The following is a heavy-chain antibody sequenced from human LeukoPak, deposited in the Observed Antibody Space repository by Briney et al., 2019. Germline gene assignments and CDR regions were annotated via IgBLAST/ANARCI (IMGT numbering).Heavy chain of an antibody. CDR2: IYTSGRT. CDR1: GGSISSYY. V-gene: IGHV4-4*07. Sequence: SETLSLTCTVSGGSISSYYWSRIRQPAGKGLEWIGRIYTSGRTNYNPSLKSRVTMSVDTSKNQFSLKLSSVTAADTAVYYCARGPDNSNYYYYYYMDVWGKGTTVTVSS. CDR3: ARGPDNSNYYYYYYMDV. J-gene: IGHJ6*03. D-gene: IGHD4-11*01.